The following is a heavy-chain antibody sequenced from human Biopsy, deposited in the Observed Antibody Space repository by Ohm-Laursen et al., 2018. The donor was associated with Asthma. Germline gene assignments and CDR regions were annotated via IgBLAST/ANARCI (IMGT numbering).Heavy chain of an antibody. Sequence: SLRLSCSASGFMFRSFGMHWVRQAPGKGLEWVAVISYDGNHKFYEDSVKGRFTISRDNSKNTLYLQMNSLRTGDTAVYYCAKDERAYYGSDSKYMQPVPLGDWGQGTLVIVSA. CDR2: ISYDGNHK. CDR1: GFMFRSFG. CDR3: AKDERAYYGSDSKYMQPVPLGD. J-gene: IGHJ4*02. D-gene: IGHD2-21*01. V-gene: IGHV3-30*18.